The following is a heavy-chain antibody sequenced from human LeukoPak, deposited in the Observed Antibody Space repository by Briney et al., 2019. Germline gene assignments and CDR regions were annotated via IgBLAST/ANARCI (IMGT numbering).Heavy chain of an antibody. V-gene: IGHV3-7*01. CDR3: VRDRGSRAGSDY. D-gene: IGHD3-10*01. CDR2: IKQGGSEK. CDR1: GFTFSSYW. J-gene: IGHJ4*02. Sequence: GGSLRLSCAASGFTFSSYWMSWVRQAPGKGLEWVANIKQGGSEKYYVDSVKGRFTISRDNAQNSLNLQMNNLRVEDTAVYYCVRDRGSRAGSDYWGQGTRVTVSS.